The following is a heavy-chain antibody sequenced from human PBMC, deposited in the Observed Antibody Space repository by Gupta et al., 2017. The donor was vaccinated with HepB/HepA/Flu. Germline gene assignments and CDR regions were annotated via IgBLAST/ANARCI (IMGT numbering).Heavy chain of an antibody. Sequence: QVQLVQSGAEVKKPGASVKVSCKASGYTFTGYYIQWVRQAPGQGLEWMGWINPNSGGTNYAQKFQGWVTMTRDTSISTAYMELSRLRSDDTAVYYCARLGLSGYSYGLEEYYGMDVWGQGTTVTVSS. J-gene: IGHJ6*02. CDR3: ARLGLSGYSYGLEEYYGMDV. CDR2: INPNSGGT. CDR1: GYTFTGYY. V-gene: IGHV1-2*04. D-gene: IGHD5-18*01.